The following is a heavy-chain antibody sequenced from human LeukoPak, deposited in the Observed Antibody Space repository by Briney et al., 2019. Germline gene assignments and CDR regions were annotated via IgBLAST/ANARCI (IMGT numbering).Heavy chain of an antibody. CDR1: GFTLSDYY. Sequence: PGGSLRLSCAASGFTLSDYYMSWVRQAPGKGLEWVAHISGSGGATYYADSVRGRFTLSRDNSENTVHMQMKSLTAEDTAIYYCAKMRRGWGLFDSWGQGTLVTVSS. CDR3: AKMRRGWGLFDS. CDR2: ISGSGGAT. J-gene: IGHJ4*02. D-gene: IGHD6-19*01. V-gene: IGHV3-23*01.